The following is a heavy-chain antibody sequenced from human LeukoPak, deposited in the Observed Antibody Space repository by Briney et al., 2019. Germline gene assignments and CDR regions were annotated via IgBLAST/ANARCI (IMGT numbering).Heavy chain of an antibody. CDR2: IYYSGST. D-gene: IGHD3-3*02. CDR1: GGSISSYY. J-gene: IGHJ4*02. Sequence: SETLSLTCTVSGGSISSYYWSWIRQPPGKGLEWIGYIYYSGSTNYNPSLKSRVTISVDTSKNQFSLKLSSVTAADTAVYYCARSISVIRYFDYWGQGTLVTVSS. CDR3: ARSISVIRYFDY. V-gene: IGHV4-59*08.